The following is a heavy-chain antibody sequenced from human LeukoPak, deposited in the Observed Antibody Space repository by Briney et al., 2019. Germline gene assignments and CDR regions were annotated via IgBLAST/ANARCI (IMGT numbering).Heavy chain of an antibody. CDR1: GFTFSSYA. D-gene: IGHD5-12*01. J-gene: IGHJ4*02. CDR2: ISYDGSNK. Sequence: GRSLRLSCAAPGFTFSSYAMHWVRQAPGKGLEWVAVISYDGSNKYYADSVKGRFTISRDNSKNTLYLQMNSLRAEDTAVYYCARDWRGNSGYDIGLWGQGTLVTVSS. CDR3: ARDWRGNSGYDIGL. V-gene: IGHV3-30-3*01.